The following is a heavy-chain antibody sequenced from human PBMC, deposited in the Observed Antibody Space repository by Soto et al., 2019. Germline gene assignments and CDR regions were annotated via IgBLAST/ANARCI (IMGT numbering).Heavy chain of an antibody. J-gene: IGHJ4*02. Sequence: HITLKESGPTLVKPTQTLTLTCTFSGFSLSTSGVGVGWIRQPPGKALEWLALIYWDDDKRYSPSLKSRLTITKDTSKTQVVLTMTNMDPVDTATYYCAHRLTGDYGFDYWGQGTLVTVSS. V-gene: IGHV2-5*02. CDR1: GFSLSTSGVG. CDR3: AHRLTGDYGFDY. D-gene: IGHD4-17*01. CDR2: IYWDDDK.